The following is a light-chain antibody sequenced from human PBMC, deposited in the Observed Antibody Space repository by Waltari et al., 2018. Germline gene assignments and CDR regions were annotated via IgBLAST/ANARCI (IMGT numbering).Light chain of an antibody. Sequence: DIQMTQSPSTLSASVGDRVTITCRASQNINSWLAWYKQKPGKAPKLLIYKASSLESVVPSRFSGSGSRTEFTLTITSLQPDDFATYFCQHYNNYSPWTFGQGTKVEVK. V-gene: IGKV1-5*03. J-gene: IGKJ1*01. CDR2: KAS. CDR3: QHYNNYSPWT. CDR1: QNINSW.